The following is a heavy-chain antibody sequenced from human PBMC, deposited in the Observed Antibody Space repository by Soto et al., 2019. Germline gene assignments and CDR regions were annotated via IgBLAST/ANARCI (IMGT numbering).Heavy chain of an antibody. Sequence: SETLSLTGTVSGGSISSYYWSWIRQPPGKGLEWIGYIYYSGSTNYNPSLKSRVTISVDTSKNQFSLKLSSVTAADTAVYYCATHYYDSSGYYQLRFDYWGQGTLVTVSS. CDR1: GGSISSYY. CDR2: IYYSGST. CDR3: ATHYYDSSGYYQLRFDY. V-gene: IGHV4-59*01. J-gene: IGHJ4*02. D-gene: IGHD3-22*01.